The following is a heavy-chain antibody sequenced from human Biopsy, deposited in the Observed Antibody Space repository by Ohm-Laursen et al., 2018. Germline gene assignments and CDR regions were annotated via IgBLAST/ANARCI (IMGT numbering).Heavy chain of an antibody. J-gene: IGHJ2*01. CDR2: IHYTGHI. Sequence: SETLSLTCTVSGDTISTYYWNWIRQTPGKGLEWIGYIHYTGHIRINPSLNSRATISVDTSKDQFSLKLSSLTAADTAVYYCVRVSVTAYTLPRWFFDLWGRGTLVTVSS. CDR3: VRVSVTAYTLPRWFFDL. CDR1: GDTISTYY. D-gene: IGHD2-21*02. V-gene: IGHV4-59*08.